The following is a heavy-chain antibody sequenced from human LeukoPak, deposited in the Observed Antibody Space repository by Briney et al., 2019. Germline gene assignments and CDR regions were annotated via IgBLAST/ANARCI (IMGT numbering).Heavy chain of an antibody. Sequence: KTGGSLRLSCAVSGFSFNIYYMSWIRQAPGKGLEWISYIGLNGYPLDYADSVKGRFTISRDNAKNSLYLDMNSLRDEDTAVYYCARKDFSSGFFNYWGQGTLVTVSS. CDR3: ARKDFSSGFFNY. V-gene: IGHV3-11*04. D-gene: IGHD3-22*01. CDR2: IGLNGYPL. CDR1: GFSFNIYY. J-gene: IGHJ4*02.